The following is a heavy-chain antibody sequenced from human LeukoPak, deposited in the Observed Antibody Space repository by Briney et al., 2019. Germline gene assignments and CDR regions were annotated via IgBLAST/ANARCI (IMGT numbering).Heavy chain of an antibody. V-gene: IGHV1-69*06. J-gene: IGHJ6*03. Sequence: KVSCKASGYTFTGYYMHWVRQAPGQGLEWMGGIIPIFGTANYAQKFQGRVTITADKSTSTAYMELSSLRSEDTAVYYCARVAPAAGTSRYYYYYMDVWGKGTTVTVSS. D-gene: IGHD6-13*01. CDR1: GYTFTGYY. CDR3: ARVAPAAGTSRYYYYYMDV. CDR2: IIPIFGTA.